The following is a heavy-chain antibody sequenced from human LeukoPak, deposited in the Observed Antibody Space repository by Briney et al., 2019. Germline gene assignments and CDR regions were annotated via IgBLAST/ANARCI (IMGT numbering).Heavy chain of an antibody. V-gene: IGHV4-39*01. D-gene: IGHD6-13*01. Sequence: PSETLSLTCTVSGGSISSYYWGWIRQPPGKGLEWIGSIYYSGSTYYDPSLKSRVTISVDTSKNQFPLRLSSVTAADTAVYYCARGTQKLGSRGSFDYWGQGTLVTVSS. CDR1: GGSISSYY. J-gene: IGHJ4*02. CDR2: IYYSGST. CDR3: ARGTQKLGSRGSFDY.